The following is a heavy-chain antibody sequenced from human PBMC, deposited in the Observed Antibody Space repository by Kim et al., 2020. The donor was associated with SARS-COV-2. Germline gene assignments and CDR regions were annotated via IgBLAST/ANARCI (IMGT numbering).Heavy chain of an antibody. D-gene: IGHD2-15*01. V-gene: IGHV4-34*01. Sequence: SETLSLTCAVYGGSFSGYYWSWIRQPPGKGLEWIGEINHSGSTNYNPSLKSRVTISVDTSKNQFSLKLSSVTAADTAVYYCARGSLVVVAAFYYYYGMDV. CDR2: INHSGST. CDR3: ARGSLVVVAAFYYYYGMDV. CDR1: GGSFSGYY. J-gene: IGHJ6*01.